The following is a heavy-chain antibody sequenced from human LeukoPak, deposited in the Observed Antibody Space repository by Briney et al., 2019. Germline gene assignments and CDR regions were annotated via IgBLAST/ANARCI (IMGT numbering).Heavy chain of an antibody. CDR2: ISGSADTT. V-gene: IGHV3-23*01. J-gene: IGHJ1*01. D-gene: IGHD3-10*01. CDR1: GFTFSSYA. Sequence: GGSLRLSCAASGFTFSSYAMTWLRQAPGKGLEWASAISGSADTTYYEDSVKGRFTISRDNSKNTLYLQMNSLRAEDTAVYYCAKGHSGSYYGYFQHWGQGTLVTVSS. CDR3: AKGHSGSYYGYFQH.